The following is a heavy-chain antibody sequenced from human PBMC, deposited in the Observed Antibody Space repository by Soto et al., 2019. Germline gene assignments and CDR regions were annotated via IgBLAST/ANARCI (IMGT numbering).Heavy chain of an antibody. D-gene: IGHD5-18*01. J-gene: IGHJ4*02. Sequence: QVQLVQSGAEVKKPGSSVKVSCKASGGTFSSYAISWVRQAPGQGLEWMGGIIPIFGTANYAQKFQGRVTITADESXXTAYMELSSLRSEDTAVYYCAREEGLTGYSYGYLYWGQGTLVTVSS. V-gene: IGHV1-69*12. CDR2: IIPIFGTA. CDR1: GGTFSSYA. CDR3: AREEGLTGYSYGYLY.